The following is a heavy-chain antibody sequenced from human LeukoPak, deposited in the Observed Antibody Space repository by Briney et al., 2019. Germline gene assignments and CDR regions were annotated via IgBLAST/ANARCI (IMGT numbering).Heavy chain of an antibody. CDR1: GGTFSSYA. D-gene: IGHD6-13*01. J-gene: IGHJ4*02. CDR3: ARAVAAAGTDY. Sequence: SVKVSCKASGGTFSSYAISWVRQAPGQGLEWMARIIPILGIAYYAEKFQGRVTITADKSTSTAYMELSSLRSEDTAVYYCARAVAAAGTDYWGQGTLVIVSS. V-gene: IGHV1-69*04. CDR2: IIPILGIA.